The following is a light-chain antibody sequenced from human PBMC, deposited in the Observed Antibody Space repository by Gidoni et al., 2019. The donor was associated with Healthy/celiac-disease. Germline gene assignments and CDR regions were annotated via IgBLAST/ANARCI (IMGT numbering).Light chain of an antibody. J-gene: IGKJ1*01. CDR3: QQSYSTPPT. CDR2: AAS. V-gene: IGKV1-39*01. Sequence: DIQMTQSPSSLSASVGDRVTITCRASQSISSYLNWYQQKPGKAPKLLIYAASSLQSGVPSRYSGSGSGTDFTLNISSLQPEDFANYYCQQSYSTPPTFGQGTRVKIK. CDR1: QSISSY.